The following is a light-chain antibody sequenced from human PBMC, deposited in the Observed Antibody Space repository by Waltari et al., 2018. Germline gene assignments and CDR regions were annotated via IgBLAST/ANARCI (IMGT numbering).Light chain of an antibody. CDR1: QNLNSW. J-gene: IGKJ1*01. CDR2: KAS. CDR3: QQHSNYWT. Sequence: DIKMTQSPSTLSASVGDRVTITCRASQNLNSWLAWYQQKPGKAPKLLIYKASSLESGVPSRFSGSGSGTEFTLTISSLQPDDFATYYCQQHSNYWTFGQGTKVEIK. V-gene: IGKV1-5*03.